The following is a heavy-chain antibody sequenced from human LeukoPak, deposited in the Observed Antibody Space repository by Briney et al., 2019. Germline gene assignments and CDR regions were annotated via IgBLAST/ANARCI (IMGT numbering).Heavy chain of an antibody. CDR2: MNPNSGNT. CDR3: ARGLNRDGYNSGY. J-gene: IGHJ4*02. Sequence: ASVKVSCKASGYTFTSYDINWVRQATGQGLGWMGWMNPNSGNTGYAQKFQGRVTMTRNTSISTAYMELSSLRSEDTAVYYCARGLNRDGYNSGYWGQGTLVTVS. D-gene: IGHD5-24*01. CDR1: GYTFTSYD. V-gene: IGHV1-8*01.